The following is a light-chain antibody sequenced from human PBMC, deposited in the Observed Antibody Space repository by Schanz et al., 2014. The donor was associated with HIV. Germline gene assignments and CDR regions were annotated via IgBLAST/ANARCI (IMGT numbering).Light chain of an antibody. Sequence: QSVLAQPPSVSGAPGQRVTISCTGTSSNIGAGYDVHWYQQFPGTAPKLLTSGDNRRPAGVPDRFSGSKSGTSASLAISGLQSEDEADYYCATWDDSLNGLYVFATGTKVTVL. CDR3: ATWDDSLNGLYV. CDR2: GDN. J-gene: IGLJ1*01. V-gene: IGLV1-40*01. CDR1: SSNIGAGYD.